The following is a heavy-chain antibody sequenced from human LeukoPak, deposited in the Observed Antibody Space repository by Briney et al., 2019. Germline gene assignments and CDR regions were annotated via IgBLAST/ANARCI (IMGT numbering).Heavy chain of an antibody. D-gene: IGHD6-19*01. J-gene: IGHJ4*02. CDR2: IYYTGAT. V-gene: IGHV4-59*08. CDR1: GGPIGSNY. CDR3: AKYGNSGWVIDN. Sequence: PSETLSLTCTVSGGPIGSNYWIWIRQPPGKGLEYIGYIYYTGATNYNPSLKSRVTISVDTSKNQFSLKMTSVTAADTAVYFCAKYGNSGWVIDNWGQGTLVTVSS.